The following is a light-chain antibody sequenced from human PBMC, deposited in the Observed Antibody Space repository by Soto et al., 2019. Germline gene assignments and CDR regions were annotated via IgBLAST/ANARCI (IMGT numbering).Light chain of an antibody. CDR1: QSISNY. V-gene: IGKV1-39*01. J-gene: IGKJ1*01. Sequence: DIQMTQSPSSLSASVGDRVTITCRASQSISNYLNWNQHNSGKAPKLLIYGASNLQSGVPSRFSGSAAGTDFTLIISSLQPEDFATYYCQRGYSTPRTFGQGTKVEIK. CDR2: GAS. CDR3: QRGYSTPRT.